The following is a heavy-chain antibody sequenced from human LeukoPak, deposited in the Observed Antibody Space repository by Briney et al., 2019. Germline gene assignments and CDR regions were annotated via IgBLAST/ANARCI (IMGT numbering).Heavy chain of an antibody. J-gene: IGHJ4*02. CDR2: IIPIFGTA. CDR3: ARGRIVGATSYYFDY. CDR1: GGTFSSYA. Sequence: ASVKVSCKASGGTFSSYAISWVRQAPGQGLEWMGRIIPIFGTANYAQKFQGRVTITTDESTSTAYMELSSLRSEDTAVYYCARGRIVGATSYYFDYWGQGTLVTVSS. V-gene: IGHV1-69*05. D-gene: IGHD1-26*01.